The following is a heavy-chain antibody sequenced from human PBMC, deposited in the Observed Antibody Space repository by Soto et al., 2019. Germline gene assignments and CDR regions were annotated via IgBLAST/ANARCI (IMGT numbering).Heavy chain of an antibody. J-gene: IGHJ6*02. CDR3: ARDLWGYCGTDCYPLDV. CDR1: GVSISGYY. CDR2: MYNTGST. D-gene: IGHD2-21*02. V-gene: IGHV4-59*01. Sequence: SETLSLTCTVSGVSISGYYWSWIRQPPGKGLGWIGYMYNTGSTVYNPSFKSRVTISVDTSKNQFSLKLNSVTAADTAVYYCARDLWGYCGTDCYPLDVWGQGTTVT.